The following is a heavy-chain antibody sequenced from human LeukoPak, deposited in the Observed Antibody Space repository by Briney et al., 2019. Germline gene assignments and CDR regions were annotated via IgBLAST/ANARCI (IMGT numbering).Heavy chain of an antibody. J-gene: IGHJ4*02. V-gene: IGHV4-38-2*01. Sequence: PSETLSLTCAVSGYSISSGYYWGWIRQPPGKGLEWIGSIYHSGSTYYNPSLKSRVTISVDTSKNQFSLKLSSVTAADTAVYYCARRVVSGYSGYGRGYYFDYWGQGTLVTVSS. CDR2: IYHSGST. D-gene: IGHD5-12*01. CDR1: GYSISSGYY. CDR3: ARRVVSGYSGYGRGYYFDY.